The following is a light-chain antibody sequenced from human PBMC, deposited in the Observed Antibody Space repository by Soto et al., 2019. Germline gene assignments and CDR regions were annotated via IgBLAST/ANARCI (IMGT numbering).Light chain of an antibody. Sequence: QSALTQPPSASGSPGQSVTISCTGTSGDVGGYNYVSWYQQHPGKAPNLMIYEVSKRPSGVPDRFSGSKSGNTASLTVSGLQAEDEADYYCSSYAGSSNLVFGGGTKLTVL. CDR1: SGDVGGYNY. J-gene: IGLJ2*01. CDR2: EVS. V-gene: IGLV2-8*01. CDR3: SSYAGSSNLV.